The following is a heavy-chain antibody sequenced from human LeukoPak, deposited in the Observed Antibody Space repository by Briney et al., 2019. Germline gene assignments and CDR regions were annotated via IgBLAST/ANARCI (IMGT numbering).Heavy chain of an antibody. CDR2: IYPSGST. CDR3: ARTSSNSWSYGMDV. V-gene: IGHV4-4*07. Sequence: SETLSLTCTVSDGSISSNYWSWIRQPAGKGLEWIGRIYPSGSTNYNPSLKSRVTMSVDTSKNQFSLKLSSVTAADTAVYYCARTSSNSWSYGMDVWGQGTTVTVSS. CDR1: DGSISSNY. J-gene: IGHJ6*02. D-gene: IGHD6-13*01.